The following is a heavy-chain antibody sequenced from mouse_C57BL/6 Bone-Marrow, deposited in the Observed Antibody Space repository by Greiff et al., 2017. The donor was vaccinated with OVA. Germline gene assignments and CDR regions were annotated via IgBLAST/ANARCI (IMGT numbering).Heavy chain of an antibody. CDR1: GYSITSGYY. D-gene: IGHD4-1*01. Sequence: VQLQQSGPGLVKPSQSLSLTCSVTGYSITSGYYWNWIRQFPGNKLEWMGYISYDGSNNYNPSLKNRISITRDTSKNQFFLKLNSVTTEDTATYYCARTGGDYWGQGTTRTVSS. CDR2: ISYDGSN. CDR3: ARTGGDY. J-gene: IGHJ2*01. V-gene: IGHV3-6*01.